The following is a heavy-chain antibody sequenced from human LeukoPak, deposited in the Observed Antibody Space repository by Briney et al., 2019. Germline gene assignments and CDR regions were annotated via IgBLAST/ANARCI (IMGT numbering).Heavy chain of an antibody. Sequence: SETLSLTCTVSGGSISSSSYYWGWIRQPPGKGLEWIGSIYYSGSTYYNPSLKSRVTISVDTSKNQFSLKLSSVTAADTAVYYCAREGTADPIIAAAGPQNWFDPWGQGTLVTVSS. CDR2: IYYSGST. J-gene: IGHJ5*02. D-gene: IGHD6-13*01. CDR1: GGSISSSSYY. V-gene: IGHV4-39*07. CDR3: AREGTADPIIAAAGPQNWFDP.